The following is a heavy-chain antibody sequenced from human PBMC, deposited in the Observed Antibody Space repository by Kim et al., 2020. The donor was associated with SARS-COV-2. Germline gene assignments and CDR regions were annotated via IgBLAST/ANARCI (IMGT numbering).Heavy chain of an antibody. J-gene: IGHJ5*02. D-gene: IGHD3-22*01. Sequence: ADSMKGRFTISRDNSKNTLYLQMNSLRAEDTAVYYCARGADSSGYLNWFDPWGQGTLVTVSS. CDR3: ARGADSSGYLNWFDP. V-gene: IGHV3-30*01.